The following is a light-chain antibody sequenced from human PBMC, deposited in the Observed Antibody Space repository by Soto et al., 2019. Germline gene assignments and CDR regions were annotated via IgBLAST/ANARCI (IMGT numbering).Light chain of an antibody. CDR3: SSYTSSSTPYYV. V-gene: IGLV2-14*01. CDR2: EVS. Sequence: QSALTQPASVSGSHGQSITISCTGTSSDVGGYNYVSWYQQHPGKAPKLMIYEVSNRPSGVSNRFSGSKSGNTASLTISGLQAEDEADYYCSSYTSSSTPYYVFGTGTKVTVL. CDR1: SSDVGGYNY. J-gene: IGLJ1*01.